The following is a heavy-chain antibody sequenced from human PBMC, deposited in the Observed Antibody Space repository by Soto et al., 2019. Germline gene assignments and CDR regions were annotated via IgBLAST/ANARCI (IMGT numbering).Heavy chain of an antibody. D-gene: IGHD5-18*01. CDR3: ARDTGYTFGSLNY. V-gene: IGHV1-3*01. J-gene: IGHJ4*02. CDR2: MNAGVGNT. Sequence: HVELVQSGADVKKAGASVTISCKASGYTFTDYALHWVRQAPGQRLEWMGWMNAGVGNTLYSQKFQGRITITRDTSASTAYMELNSLKSEVTAIYYCARDTGYTFGSLNYWGPGTLVTVSS. CDR1: GYTFTDYA.